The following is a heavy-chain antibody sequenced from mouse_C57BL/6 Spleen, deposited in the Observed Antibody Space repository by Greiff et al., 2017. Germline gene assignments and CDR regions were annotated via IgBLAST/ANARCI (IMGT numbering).Heavy chain of an antibody. D-gene: IGHD4-1*01. J-gene: IGHJ1*03. CDR1: GFTFSDYY. CDR3: ARGTGYWYFDV. Sequence: EVMLVESEGGLVQPGSSMKLSCTASGFTFSDYYMAWVRQVPEKGLEWVANINYDGSSTYYLDSLKSRFIISRDNAKNILYLQMSSLESEDTATYYCARGTGYWYFDVWGTGTTVTVSS. CDR2: INYDGSST. V-gene: IGHV5-16*01.